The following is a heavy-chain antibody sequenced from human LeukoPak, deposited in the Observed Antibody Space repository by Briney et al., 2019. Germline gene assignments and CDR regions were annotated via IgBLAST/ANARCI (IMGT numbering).Heavy chain of an antibody. D-gene: IGHD2-15*01. V-gene: IGHV4-34*01. CDR2: INHSGST. CDR3: ARQYCSGGNCYPFDAFDV. J-gene: IGHJ3*01. Sequence: PSETLSLTCAVSGGSLSGYYWTWIRQPPGKGLEWIGEINHSGSTNYNPSLKSRVTISLDTSKKQFSLRLNSVTAADTAVYYCARQYCSGGNCYPFDAFDVWGQGTMVTVSS. CDR1: GGSLSGYY.